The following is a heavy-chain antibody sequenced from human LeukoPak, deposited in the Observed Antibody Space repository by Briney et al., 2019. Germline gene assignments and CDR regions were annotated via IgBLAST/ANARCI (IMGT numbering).Heavy chain of an antibody. Sequence: SETLSLTCTVSGGSISSYYWNWIRQPPGKGLEWIGYIHYSGSTHYNPSLKSRVTISVDTSKNQFSLRLTSVTAADTAVYYCARAPDYGANDYWGQGTLVTVSS. CDR1: GGSISSYY. J-gene: IGHJ4*02. V-gene: IGHV4-59*08. CDR2: IHYSGST. CDR3: ARAPDYGANDY. D-gene: IGHD4-23*01.